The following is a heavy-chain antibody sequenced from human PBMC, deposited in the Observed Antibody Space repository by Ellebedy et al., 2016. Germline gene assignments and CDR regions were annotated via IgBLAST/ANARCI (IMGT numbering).Heavy chain of an antibody. J-gene: IGHJ4*02. CDR1: GYIFADFG. Sequence: ASVKVSCKASGYIFADFGISWVRQAPGQGLEWMGWISANNGNTKSAQNLQGRVTTSTDTSTSTAYMELKSLTSEDTAVYYCARGGVIQLWLLSYWGQGTLVTVSS. CDR3: ARGGVIQLWLLSY. CDR2: ISANNGNT. D-gene: IGHD5-18*01. V-gene: IGHV1-18*04.